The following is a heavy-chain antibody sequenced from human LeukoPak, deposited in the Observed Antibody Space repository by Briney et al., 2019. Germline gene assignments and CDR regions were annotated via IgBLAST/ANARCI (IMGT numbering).Heavy chain of an antibody. V-gene: IGHV3-23*01. CDR3: ARTRSELDY. J-gene: IGHJ4*02. D-gene: IGHD1-1*01. CDR2: ISGSGGST. Sequence: GGSLRLSCAASGFTFSSYGMSWVRQAPGKGLEWVSAISGSGGSTYYADSVKGRFTISRDNAKNSLYLQMNSLRAEDTAVYYCARTRSELDYWGQGTLVTVSS. CDR1: GFTFSSYG.